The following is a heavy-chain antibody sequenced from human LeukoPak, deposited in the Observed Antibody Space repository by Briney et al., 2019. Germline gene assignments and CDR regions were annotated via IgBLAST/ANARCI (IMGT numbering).Heavy chain of an antibody. CDR2: INAGNGNT. D-gene: IGHD3-22*01. CDR1: GYTFTSYA. V-gene: IGHV1-3*01. CDR3: ARDERDYYDSSGRPDAY. Sequence: ASVKVSCKASGYTFTSYAMHWVRQAPGQRLEWMGWINAGNGNTKYSQKFQGRVTITADKSTSTAYMELSSLRSEDTAVYYCARDERDYYDSSGRPDAYWGQGTLVTVSS. J-gene: IGHJ4*02.